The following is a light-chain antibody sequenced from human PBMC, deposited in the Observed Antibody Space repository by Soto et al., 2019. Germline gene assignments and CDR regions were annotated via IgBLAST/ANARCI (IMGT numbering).Light chain of an antibody. CDR2: GAS. Sequence: EIVMTQSPATLSVSPGERSTLSCRASQSVSSNLAWYQQKPGQAPRLLIYGASTRATGIPARFSGSGSGTEFTLTISSLKSEDFAVYYCQQYNNWRITFGQGTRLEIK. CDR3: QQYNNWRIT. J-gene: IGKJ5*01. CDR1: QSVSSN. V-gene: IGKV3-15*01.